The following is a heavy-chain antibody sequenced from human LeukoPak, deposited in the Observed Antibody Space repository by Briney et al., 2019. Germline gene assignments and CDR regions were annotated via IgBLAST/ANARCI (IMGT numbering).Heavy chain of an antibody. CDR1: GFTFSSYS. CDR2: IQYDGSNE. Sequence: GGSLRLSCAASGFTFSSYSMHWVRQAPGKGLEWVAFIQYDGSNEYYADSVKGRFTISRDNSKNTLYLQMNSLRAEDTAVYYCAKGPYCSGGTCYLNYYYMDVWGKGTTVTVSS. J-gene: IGHJ6*03. V-gene: IGHV3-30*02. D-gene: IGHD2-15*01. CDR3: AKGPYCSGGTCYLNYYYMDV.